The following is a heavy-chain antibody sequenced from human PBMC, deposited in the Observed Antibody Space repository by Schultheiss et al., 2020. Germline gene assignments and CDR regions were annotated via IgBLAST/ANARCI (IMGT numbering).Heavy chain of an antibody. D-gene: IGHD3-22*01. CDR1: GGTFSSYA. Sequence: SVKVSCKASGGTFSSYAISWVRQAPGQGLEWMGGIIPIFGTANYAQKFQGRVTITADESTSTAYMELSSLRSEDTAVYYCARDYPIVVVSSPGANWFDPWGQGALVTVSS. CDR3: ARDYPIVVVSSPGANWFDP. J-gene: IGHJ5*02. CDR2: IIPIFGTA. V-gene: IGHV1-69*13.